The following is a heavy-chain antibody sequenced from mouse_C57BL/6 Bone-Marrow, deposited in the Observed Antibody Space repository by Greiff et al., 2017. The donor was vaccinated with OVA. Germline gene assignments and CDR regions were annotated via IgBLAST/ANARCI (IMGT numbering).Heavy chain of an antibody. Sequence: EVQLQQSGPELVKPGASVKISCKASGYTFTDYYMNWVKQSHGKSLEWIGDINPNNGGTSYNQKFKGKATLTVDKSSSTAYMELRSLTSEDSAVYYCARRTMGYGSSYDDGYWYFDVWGTGTTVTVSS. J-gene: IGHJ1*03. D-gene: IGHD1-1*01. CDR3: ARRTMGYGSSYDDGYWYFDV. V-gene: IGHV1-26*01. CDR1: GYTFTDYY. CDR2: INPNNGGT.